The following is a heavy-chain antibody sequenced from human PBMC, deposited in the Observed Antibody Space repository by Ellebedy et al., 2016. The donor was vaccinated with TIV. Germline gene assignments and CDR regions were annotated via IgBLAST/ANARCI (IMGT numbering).Heavy chain of an antibody. CDR3: ARYASIGQ. J-gene: IGHJ4*02. D-gene: IGHD2-2*01. CDR2: IKEDGSDK. Sequence: GESLKISCAASGFTFSSSWMSWVRQAPGKGLEWVANIKEDGSDKNYVDSVKGRFTISRDNAKNSLSLQMSSLTAEDKAVYYCARYASIGQWGQGTLVTVSS. CDR1: GFTFSSSW. V-gene: IGHV3-7*01.